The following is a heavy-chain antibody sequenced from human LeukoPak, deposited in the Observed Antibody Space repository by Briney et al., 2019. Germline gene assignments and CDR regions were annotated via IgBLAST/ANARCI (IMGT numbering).Heavy chain of an antibody. D-gene: IGHD2-15*01. V-gene: IGHV1-69*11. CDR1: GGTFSSYA. J-gene: IGHJ6*04. Sequence: SVKVSCKASGGTFSSYAISWVRQAPGQGLEWMGRNVPLLRTTAYAQKFQGRLTITTDESTSSAYMELSSLTSGDTAVYYCATSWLVAAHLDVWGKGTTVIVSS. CDR2: NVPLLRTT. CDR3: ATSWLVAAHLDV.